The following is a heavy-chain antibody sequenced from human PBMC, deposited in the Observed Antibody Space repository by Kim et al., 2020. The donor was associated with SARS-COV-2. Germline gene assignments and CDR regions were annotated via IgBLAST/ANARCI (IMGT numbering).Heavy chain of an antibody. J-gene: IGHJ4*02. Sequence: YADVVRDRCTISRDNAKTSIYLQMNSLRDVDTAVYYCARELPSHYFDYWGQEALVTVSS. CDR3: ARELPSHYFDY. V-gene: IGHV3-48*02.